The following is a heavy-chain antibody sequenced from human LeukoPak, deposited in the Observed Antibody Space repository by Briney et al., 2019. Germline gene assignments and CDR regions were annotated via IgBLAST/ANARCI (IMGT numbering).Heavy chain of an antibody. CDR3: ARDQLQLGWFDP. J-gene: IGHJ5*02. CDR2: IYYSGST. CDR1: GGSISSYY. V-gene: IGHV4-59*01. D-gene: IGHD6-13*01. Sequence: SETLSLTCTVSGGSISSYYWSWIRQPPGKGLEWIGYIYYSGSTNYNPSLKSRVTISVDTSKNQFSLKLSSVIAADTAVYYCARDQLQLGWFDPWGQGTLVTVSS.